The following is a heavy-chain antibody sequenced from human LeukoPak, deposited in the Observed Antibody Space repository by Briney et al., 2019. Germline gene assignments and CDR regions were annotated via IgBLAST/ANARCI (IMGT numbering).Heavy chain of an antibody. CDR3: ARAAVDAIDY. CDR2: IYHSGST. J-gene: IGHJ4*02. Sequence: SETLSLTCAVSGGSISSGGYSWSWIRQPPGKGLEWVGYIYHSGSTYYNPSLKSRVTISVDRSKNQFSLKLSSVTAADTAVYYCARAAVDAIDYWGQGTLVTVSS. D-gene: IGHD3/OR15-3a*01. V-gene: IGHV4-30-2*01. CDR1: GGSISSGGYS.